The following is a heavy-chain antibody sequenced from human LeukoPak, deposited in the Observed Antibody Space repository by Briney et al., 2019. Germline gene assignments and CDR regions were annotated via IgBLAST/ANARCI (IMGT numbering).Heavy chain of an antibody. Sequence: PSETLSLTCTVSGGSISSYYWSWIRQPAGKGLEWIGRIYTSGSTNYNPSLKSRVTMSVDTSKNQFSLKLSSATAADTAVYYCARGDIVVVPAAYKTYYYMDVWGKGTTVTVSS. CDR3: ARGDIVVVPAAYKTYYYMDV. CDR1: GGSISSYY. V-gene: IGHV4-4*07. J-gene: IGHJ6*03. CDR2: IYTSGST. D-gene: IGHD2-2*01.